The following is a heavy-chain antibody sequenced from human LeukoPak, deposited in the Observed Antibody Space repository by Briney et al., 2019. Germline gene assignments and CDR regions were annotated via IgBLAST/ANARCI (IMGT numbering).Heavy chain of an antibody. V-gene: IGHV3-74*01. CDR2: INSDGSST. Sequence: GGSLRLSCAASGFTFSSYWMHWVRQAPGKGLVWVSRINSDGSSTSYADSVKGRFTISRDNAKNTLYLQMNSLRAEDTAVYYCARGYCSGGSCYVFDYWGQGTLVTVSS. J-gene: IGHJ4*02. D-gene: IGHD2-15*01. CDR3: ARGYCSGGSCYVFDY. CDR1: GFTFSSYW.